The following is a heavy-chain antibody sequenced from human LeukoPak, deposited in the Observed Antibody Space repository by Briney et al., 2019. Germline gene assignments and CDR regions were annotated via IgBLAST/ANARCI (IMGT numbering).Heavy chain of an antibody. J-gene: IGHJ6*02. CDR3: ARDFHVDTAMVTRRGYYYYGMDV. Sequence: GRSLRLSCAASGFTFSSYAMPWVRQAPGKGLEWVAVISYDGSNKYYADSVKGRFTISRDNSKNTLYLQMDSLRAEDTAVYYCARDFHVDTAMVTRRGYYYYGMDVWGQGTTVTVSS. D-gene: IGHD5-18*01. V-gene: IGHV3-30*04. CDR1: GFTFSSYA. CDR2: ISYDGSNK.